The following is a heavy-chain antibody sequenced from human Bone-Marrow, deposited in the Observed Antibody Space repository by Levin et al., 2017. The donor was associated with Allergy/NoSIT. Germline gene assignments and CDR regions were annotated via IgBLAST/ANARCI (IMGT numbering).Heavy chain of an antibody. D-gene: IGHD3-3*01. CDR1: GDSISGYS. Sequence: KTSETLSLTCTVSGDSISGYSWSWIRQPPGKGLEWIGYISHSGTTNYNPSLESRVTISLDTSTKQFSLRLTSATAADTAVYYCARDRSYYDLGTGGYVPYFFDTWGQGALVTVSA. V-gene: IGHV4-59*01. CDR3: ARDRSYYDLGTGGYVPYFFDT. J-gene: IGHJ5*02. CDR2: ISHSGTT.